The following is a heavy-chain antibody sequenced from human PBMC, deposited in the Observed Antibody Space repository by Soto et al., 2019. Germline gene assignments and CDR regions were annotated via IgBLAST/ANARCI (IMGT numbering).Heavy chain of an antibody. CDR1: GFTFSNAW. CDR2: IKSKTDGGTT. D-gene: IGHD3-3*01. CDR3: ARDLNDFWSGYLSLDY. J-gene: IGHJ4*02. V-gene: IGHV3-15*01. Sequence: GGSLRLSCAASGFTFSNAWMSWVRQAPGKGLEWVGRIKSKTDGGTTDYAAPVKGRFTISRDNSKNTLYLQMNSLRAEDTAVYYCARDLNDFWSGYLSLDYWGQGTLVTVSS.